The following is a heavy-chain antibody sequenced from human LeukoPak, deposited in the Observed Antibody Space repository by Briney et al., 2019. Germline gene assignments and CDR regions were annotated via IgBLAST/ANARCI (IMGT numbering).Heavy chain of an antibody. CDR1: GHTFTNYG. J-gene: IGHJ5*02. CDR2: ISAYNGNT. Sequence: ASVKVSCKASGHTFTNYGITWVRQAPGQGLEWMGWISAYNGNTNYAQKFQGRVTMTTDTSTNTVYMELRSLRSDDTAVYYCARQFYTAIVLFWFDPWGLGTLVTVSS. CDR3: ARQFYTAIVLFWFDP. V-gene: IGHV1-18*01. D-gene: IGHD5-18*01.